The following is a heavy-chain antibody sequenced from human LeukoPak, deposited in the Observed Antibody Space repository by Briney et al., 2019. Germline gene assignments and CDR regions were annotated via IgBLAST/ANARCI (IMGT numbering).Heavy chain of an antibody. CDR1: GGTFSSYA. Sequence: SVKVSCKASGGTFSSYAISWVRQAPGQGLEWMGRIIPILGIANYAQKFQGRVTVTADKSTSTAYMELSSLRSEDTAVYYCARSPYYYGMDVWGQGTTVTVSS. CDR2: IIPILGIA. CDR3: ARSPYYYGMDV. V-gene: IGHV1-69*04. J-gene: IGHJ6*02.